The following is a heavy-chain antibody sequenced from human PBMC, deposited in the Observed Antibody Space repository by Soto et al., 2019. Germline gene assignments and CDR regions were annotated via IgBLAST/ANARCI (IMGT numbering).Heavy chain of an antibody. J-gene: IGHJ3*01. V-gene: IGHV1-69*02. Sequence: QVHLEQSGAEVKKPGSSVKVSCKAAGGTFSTYTLIWVRQAPGQGLEWMGRIIPMRTVTNSAQKFQGRVTLTADKSKSTAFMELTSLTSDDTAVYYCSIGSWSAETFDVWGQGTMVTVSS. D-gene: IGHD2-2*01. CDR1: GGTFSTYT. CDR2: IIPMRTVT. CDR3: SIGSWSAETFDV.